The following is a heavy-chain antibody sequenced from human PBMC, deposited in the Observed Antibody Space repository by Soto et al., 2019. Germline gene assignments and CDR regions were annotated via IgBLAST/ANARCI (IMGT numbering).Heavy chain of an antibody. CDR1: GGSISSGGYY. J-gene: IGHJ6*02. V-gene: IGHV4-31*03. CDR2: IYYSGST. CDR3: ARDRMYYYGMDV. Sequence: TSETLSLTCTVSGGSISSGGYYWSWIRQHPGKGLEWIGYIYYSGSTYYNPSLKSRVTISVDTSKNQFSLKLSSVTAADTAVYYCARDRMYYYGMDVWGQGTTVTVSS.